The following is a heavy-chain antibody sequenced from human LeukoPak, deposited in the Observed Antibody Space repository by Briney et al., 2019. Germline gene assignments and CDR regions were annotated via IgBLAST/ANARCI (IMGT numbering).Heavy chain of an antibody. Sequence: SETLSLTCTVSGGSVRRGNYYWTWIRQPAGSGLEWIGYIYYSGSTNYNPSLQSRVTISVDTFENQFSLKMSSVTAADTAVYYCARAPRGVDDAFDIWGQGTMVIVSS. CDR2: IYYSGST. J-gene: IGHJ3*02. D-gene: IGHD3-10*01. V-gene: IGHV4-61*10. CDR1: GGSVRRGNYY. CDR3: ARAPRGVDDAFDI.